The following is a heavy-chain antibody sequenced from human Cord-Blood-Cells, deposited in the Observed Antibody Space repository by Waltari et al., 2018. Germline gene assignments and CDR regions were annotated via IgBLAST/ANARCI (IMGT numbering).Heavy chain of an antibody. J-gene: IGHJ4*02. CDR2: INHSGST. CDR3: ARGRLSGTTD. Sequence: QVQLQQWGAGLLKPSETLSLPCAVYGGSFSGYYWSWIRQPPGKGLEWIGEINHSGSTNYNPSLKSRVTISVDTSKNQFSLKLSSVTAADTAVYYCARGRLSGTTDWGQGTLVTVSS. D-gene: IGHD1-7*01. CDR1: GGSFSGYY. V-gene: IGHV4-34*01.